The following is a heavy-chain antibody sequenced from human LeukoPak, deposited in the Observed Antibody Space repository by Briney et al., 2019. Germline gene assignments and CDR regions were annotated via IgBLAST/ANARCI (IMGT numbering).Heavy chain of an antibody. CDR1: GGSISSSSYY. D-gene: IGHD3-3*01. CDR2: IYYSGST. V-gene: IGHV4-39*07. Sequence: RSSETLSLTCTVSGGSISSSSYYWGWIRQPPGKGLEWIGSIYYSGSTYYNPSLKSRVTISVDTSKNQFSLKLSSVTAADTAVYYCARESALRRTIFGVVIWLDAFDIWGQGTMVTVSS. CDR3: ARESALRRTIFGVVIWLDAFDI. J-gene: IGHJ3*02.